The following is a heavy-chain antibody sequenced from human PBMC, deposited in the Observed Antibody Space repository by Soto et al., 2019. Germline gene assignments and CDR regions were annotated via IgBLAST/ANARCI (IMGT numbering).Heavy chain of an antibody. CDR3: ARQRTTVVTQAYFDH. V-gene: IGHV4-39*01. CDR1: GESISSSSYY. CDR2: IYYSGRP. D-gene: IGHD2-21*02. Sequence: SETLSLTCIVSGESISSSSYYWGWIRQPPGKGLEWIGSIYYSGRPYYNPSFKSRVTISIDTSKNQFSLKLSSVTATDTAVYYCARQRTTVVTQAYFDHWGQGDLVTVSS. J-gene: IGHJ4*02.